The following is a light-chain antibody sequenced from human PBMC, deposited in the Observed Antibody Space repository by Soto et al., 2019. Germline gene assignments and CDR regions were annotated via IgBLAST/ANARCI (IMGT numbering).Light chain of an antibody. V-gene: IGKV4-1*01. CDR2: WAS. Sequence: IVMTQSPDSLAVSLGERATINCKSSQSLFHSYNNYNYLAWYQQKPGQPPKVLIYWASTRASGVPDRFSGSGSGTEFTLTISSLQAEDVAVYYCQEYLNSLPAFGQGTKVDIK. J-gene: IGKJ1*01. CDR3: QEYLNSLPA. CDR1: QSLFHSYNNYNY.